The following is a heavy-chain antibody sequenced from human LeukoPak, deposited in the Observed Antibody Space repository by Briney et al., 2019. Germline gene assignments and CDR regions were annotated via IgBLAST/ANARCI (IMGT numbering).Heavy chain of an antibody. V-gene: IGHV3-30*18. Sequence: GRSLRLSCAASGFTFSSYGMRWVRQAPGKGLEWVAVISYDGGNKYYADSVKGRFTISRDNSKNTLYLQMNSLRAEDTAVYYCAKDLIVVVNTGAFDIWGQGTMVTVSS. CDR2: ISYDGGNK. J-gene: IGHJ3*02. D-gene: IGHD2-21*01. CDR3: AKDLIVVVNTGAFDI. CDR1: GFTFSSYG.